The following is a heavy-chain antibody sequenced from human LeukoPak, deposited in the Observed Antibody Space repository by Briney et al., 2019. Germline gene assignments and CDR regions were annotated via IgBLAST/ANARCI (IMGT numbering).Heavy chain of an antibody. D-gene: IGHD7-27*01. CDR3: ARDSGAGYYFDY. CDR2: IYSGGIT. CDR1: GFTVSSNY. V-gene: IGHV3-66*01. Sequence: GGSLRLSCAASGFTVSSNYMSWVRQAPGKGLEYISVIYSGGITYYADSVKGRFAISRDNSKNTLYLQMTSLRAEDTAVYYCARDSGAGYYFDYWGQGTLVTVSS. J-gene: IGHJ4*02.